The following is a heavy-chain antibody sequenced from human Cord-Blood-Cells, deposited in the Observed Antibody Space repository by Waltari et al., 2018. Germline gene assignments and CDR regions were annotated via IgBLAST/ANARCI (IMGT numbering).Heavy chain of an antibody. J-gene: IGHJ4*02. D-gene: IGHD2-2*02. CDR2: ISGSGGCT. V-gene: IGHV3-23*01. CDR3: AKVIVVVPAAISDFDY. CDR1: GFPFSSHA. Sequence: EVQLLESGGGLVQPGGSLRLSCAASGFPFSSHAMTWARQAPGKGLEWVSAISGSGGCTYYADSVKGRFTISRDNSKNTLYLQMNSLRAEDTAVYYCAKVIVVVPAAISDFDYWGQGTLVTVSS.